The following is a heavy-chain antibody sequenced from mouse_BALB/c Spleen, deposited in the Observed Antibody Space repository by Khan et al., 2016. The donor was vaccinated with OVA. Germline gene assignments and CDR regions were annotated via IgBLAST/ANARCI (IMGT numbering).Heavy chain of an antibody. CDR2: IYPGTDNT. J-gene: IGHJ2*01. CDR3: AREDALYYFDY. CDR1: GYIFTSYW. Sequence: QVQLKQSGTELVRPGASVELSCKTSGYIFTSYWIHWVKQRSGQGLEWFARIYPGTDNTYYNEKLKDKVTLTADKSSSTVYMQLSSLKSEDSAVYFCAREDALYYFDYWGQGTTLTVSS. V-gene: IGHV1-76*01.